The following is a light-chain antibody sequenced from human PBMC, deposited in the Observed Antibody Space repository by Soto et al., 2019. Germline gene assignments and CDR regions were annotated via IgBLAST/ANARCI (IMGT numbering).Light chain of an antibody. CDR1: SSDVGGYNY. V-gene: IGLV2-14*01. CDR3: SSYTSSSIDHV. CDR2: EVS. J-gene: IGLJ1*01. Sequence: QSALTQPASVSGSPGQSITISCTGTSSDVGGYNYVSWYQQHPGKAPKLMIYEVSNRPSGVSNRFSGSKSGNTASLTISGLQAEDEADSYCSSYTSSSIDHVFGTGTKLTVL.